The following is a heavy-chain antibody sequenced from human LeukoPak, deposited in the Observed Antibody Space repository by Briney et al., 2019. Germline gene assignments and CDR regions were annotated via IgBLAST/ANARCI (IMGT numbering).Heavy chain of an antibody. V-gene: IGHV4-38-2*02. Sequence: SETLSLTCTVSGYSISSGYYWGWIRQPPGKGLEWIGSIYHSGSTYYNPSLKSRVTISVDTSKNQFSLKLSSVTAADTAVYYCARLVVPAAMPGDDYWGQGTLVTVSS. CDR3: ARLVVPAAMPGDDY. D-gene: IGHD2-2*01. J-gene: IGHJ4*02. CDR1: GYSISSGYY. CDR2: IYHSGST.